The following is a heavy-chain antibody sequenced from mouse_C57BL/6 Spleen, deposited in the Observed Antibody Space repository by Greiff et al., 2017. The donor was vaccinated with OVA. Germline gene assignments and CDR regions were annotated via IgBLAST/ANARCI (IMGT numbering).Heavy chain of an antibody. Sequence: VQVVESGPGLVQPSQSLSITCTVSGFSLTSYGVHWVRQSPGKGLEWLGVIWSGGSTDYNAAFISRLSISKDNSKSQVFFKMNSLQADDTAIYYCASKEYFDVWGTGTTVTVSS. V-gene: IGHV2-2*01. CDR3: ASKEYFDV. J-gene: IGHJ1*03. CDR1: GFSLTSYG. CDR2: IWSGGST.